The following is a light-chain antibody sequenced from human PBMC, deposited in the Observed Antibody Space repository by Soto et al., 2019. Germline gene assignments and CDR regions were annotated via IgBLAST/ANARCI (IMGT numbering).Light chain of an antibody. CDR1: SSDVGRYNY. V-gene: IGLV2-8*01. CDR2: EVT. Sequence: QSALTQPPSASRSPGQSVTISCTGTSSDVGRYNYVSWYQHHPGKAPKLMIYEVTKRPSGVPDRFSGSKSGNTASLTVSGLQAEDEADYYCSSYAGSNNLWVFGGGTKLTVL. J-gene: IGLJ3*02. CDR3: SSYAGSNNLWV.